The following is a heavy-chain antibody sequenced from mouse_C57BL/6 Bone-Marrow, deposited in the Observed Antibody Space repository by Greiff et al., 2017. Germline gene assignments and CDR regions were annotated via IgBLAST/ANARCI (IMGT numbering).Heavy chain of an antibody. J-gene: IGHJ2*01. CDR2: ISDGGSYT. CDR3: ARDLSWLRRPTLYYFDY. D-gene: IGHD2-2*01. Sequence: EVKLMESGGGLVKPGGSLKLSCAASGFTFSSYAMSWVRQTPEKRLEWVATISDGGSYTYYPDNVKGRFTISRDNAKNNLYLQMSHLKSEDTAMYYCARDLSWLRRPTLYYFDYWGQGTTLTVSS. CDR1: GFTFSSYA. V-gene: IGHV5-4*01.